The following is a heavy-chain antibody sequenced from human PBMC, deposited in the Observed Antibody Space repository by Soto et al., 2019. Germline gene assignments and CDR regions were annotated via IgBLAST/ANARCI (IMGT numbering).Heavy chain of an antibody. J-gene: IGHJ6*02. V-gene: IGHV3-30*04. CDR3: AIFSYYDSSGYYYYYYYGMDV. CDR2: ISYDGSNK. CDR1: GFTFSSYA. D-gene: IGHD3-22*01. Sequence: GGSLRLSCAASGFTFSSYAMHWVRQAPGKGLEWVAVISYDGSNKYYADSVKGRFTISRDNSKNTLYLQMNSLRAEDTAVYYCAIFSYYDSSGYYYYYYYGMDVWGQGTTVTVSS.